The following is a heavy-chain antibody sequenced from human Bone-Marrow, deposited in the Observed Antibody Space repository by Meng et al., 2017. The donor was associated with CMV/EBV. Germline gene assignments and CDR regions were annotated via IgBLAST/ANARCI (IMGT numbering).Heavy chain of an antibody. J-gene: IGHJ6*02. Sequence: SETLSLTCAVYGGSFSGYYWSWIRQPPGKGLEWIGEINHSGSTNYNPSLKSRVTISVDTSKNQFSLKLSSVTAADTAVYYCARDRERTTVTTFSGYYGMDVWGQGTTVTVSS. D-gene: IGHD4-17*01. CDR1: GGSFSGYY. CDR3: ARDRERTTVTTFSGYYGMDV. V-gene: IGHV4-34*01. CDR2: INHSGST.